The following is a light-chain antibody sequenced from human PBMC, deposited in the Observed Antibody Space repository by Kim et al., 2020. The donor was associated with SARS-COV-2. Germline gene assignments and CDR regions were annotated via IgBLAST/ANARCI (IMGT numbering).Light chain of an antibody. CDR1: KLGDKY. CDR3: QAWDSSTEV. Sequence: VSPGQTAIITCSGDKLGDKYACWYQQKPGQSPVLVIYQDSKRPSGIPERFSGSNSGNTATLTISGTQAMDEADYSCQAWDSSTEVFGGGTQLTVL. V-gene: IGLV3-1*01. J-gene: IGLJ2*01. CDR2: QDS.